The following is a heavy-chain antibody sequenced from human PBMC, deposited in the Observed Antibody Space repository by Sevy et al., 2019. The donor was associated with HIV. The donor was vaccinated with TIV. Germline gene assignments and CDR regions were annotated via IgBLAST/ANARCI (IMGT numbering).Heavy chain of an antibody. Sequence: SETLSLTCAVSGYSINSGYFWGWIRQPPGKGLEWIGSIFHSGDTYYNPSLKSRVTISIDTSKNQFSLKLSSVTAADTAVYYCARVVGAGYSGSGSYYNLGFDYWGQGTLVTVSS. V-gene: IGHV4-38-2*01. D-gene: IGHD3-10*01. J-gene: IGHJ4*02. CDR3: ARVVGAGYSGSGSYYNLGFDY. CDR2: IFHSGDT. CDR1: GYSINSGYF.